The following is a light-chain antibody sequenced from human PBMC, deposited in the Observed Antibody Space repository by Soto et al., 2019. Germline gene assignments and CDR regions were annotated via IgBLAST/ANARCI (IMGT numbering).Light chain of an antibody. J-gene: IGLJ3*02. Sequence: QSALTQPPSASGSPGQSVTISCTGTSSDVGGYNYVSWYQQHPGKAPKLMIYEVSKRPSGVPDRFSGSKSGNTASLTVSGLQAEDEASYHCTSYAGSNNWVFGGGTKLTVL. CDR3: TSYAGSNNWV. V-gene: IGLV2-8*01. CDR2: EVS. CDR1: SSDVGGYNY.